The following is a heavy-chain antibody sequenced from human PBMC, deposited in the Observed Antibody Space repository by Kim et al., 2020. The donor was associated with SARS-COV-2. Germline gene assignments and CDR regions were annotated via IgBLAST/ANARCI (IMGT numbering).Heavy chain of an antibody. CDR3: AKDRLGAVGAWFSLSAFDV. CDR1: GFTFSNYG. V-gene: IGHV3-30*18. D-gene: IGHD1-26*01. J-gene: IGHJ5*02. CDR2: ITYDGSNK. Sequence: GGSLILSCAASGFTFSNYGMHWVRQAPGKGLEWVAVITYDGSNKYYADSVKGRFTISRDNSKNTLYLQMNSLGAEDTAVYYCAKDRLGAVGAWFSLSAFDVWGQGSLVTVSS.